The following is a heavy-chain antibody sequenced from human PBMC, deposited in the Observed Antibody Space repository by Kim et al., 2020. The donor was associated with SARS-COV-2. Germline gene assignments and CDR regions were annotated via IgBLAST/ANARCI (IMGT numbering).Heavy chain of an antibody. CDR3: AKGTNMDV. Sequence: GSAKFYVDSVRGRFTISRDNAKDSVYLQLSSLRAEDTAVYYCAKGTNMDVWGQGTTVTVSS. CDR2: GSAK. V-gene: IGHV3-7*03. D-gene: IGHD1-1*01. J-gene: IGHJ6*02.